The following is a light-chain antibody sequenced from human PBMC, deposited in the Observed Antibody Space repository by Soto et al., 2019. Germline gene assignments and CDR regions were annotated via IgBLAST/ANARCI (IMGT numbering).Light chain of an antibody. J-gene: IGKJ4*01. CDR3: QQVESYPST. CDR2: AAS. V-gene: IGKV1-9*01. Sequence: IQLTQTPSSLSASVGDRVTITCRAIQGISSFLAWYQQKPGKAPKLLIYAASSLQSGVPSRFSGSGFGTDFTLTITSLQPEDFATYYCQQVESYPSTFGGGTKVEMK. CDR1: QGISSF.